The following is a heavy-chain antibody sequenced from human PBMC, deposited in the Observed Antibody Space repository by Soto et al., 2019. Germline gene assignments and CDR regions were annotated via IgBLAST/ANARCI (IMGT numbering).Heavy chain of an antibody. Sequence: EVQLLESGGGLVQPGGSLRLSCAASGFTFSSYAMSWVRQAPGKGLEWVSAISGSGGSTYYAAYVKGRFTISRDNSKNYLYLQMNSLRAEDAAVYYCAKDSSSWYRDYYYYMAVWGKGSPVTVSS. CDR2: ISGSGGST. CDR3: AKDSSSWYRDYYYYMAV. D-gene: IGHD6-13*01. CDR1: GFTFSSYA. J-gene: IGHJ6*03. V-gene: IGHV3-23*01.